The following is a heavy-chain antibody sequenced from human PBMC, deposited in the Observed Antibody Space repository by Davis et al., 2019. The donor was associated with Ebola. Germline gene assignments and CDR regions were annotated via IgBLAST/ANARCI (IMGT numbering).Heavy chain of an antibody. D-gene: IGHD5-18*01. V-gene: IGHV3-48*02. CDR1: GFTFSSYS. Sequence: PGGSLRLSCAASGFTFSSYSMNWVRQAPGKGLEWVSYISSSSSTIYYADSVKGRFTISRDNAKNSLYLQMSNLRDEDTAVYYCAKDIYSYAPRGCDFWGQGTPVTVSS. CDR2: ISSSSSTI. CDR3: AKDIYSYAPRGCDF. J-gene: IGHJ4*02.